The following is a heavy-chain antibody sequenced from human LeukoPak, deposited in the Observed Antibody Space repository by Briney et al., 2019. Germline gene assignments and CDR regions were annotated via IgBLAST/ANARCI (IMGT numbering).Heavy chain of an antibody. CDR1: GFTFSDCE. CDR3: ARDPRGSSSAYYYYGLDV. V-gene: IGHV3-48*03. D-gene: IGHD6-6*01. Sequence: GGSLRLSCVASGFTFSDCEMNWVRQAPGKGLVWVSYISGSGDTIYYADSVMGRFTISRDNAKNSLYLQMNRLRAEDTAVYYCARDPRGSSSAYYYYGLDVWGQGTTVTVSS. CDR2: ISGSGDTI. J-gene: IGHJ6*02.